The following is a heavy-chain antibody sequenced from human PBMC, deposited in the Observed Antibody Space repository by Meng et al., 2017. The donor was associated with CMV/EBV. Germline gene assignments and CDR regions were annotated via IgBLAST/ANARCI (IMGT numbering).Heavy chain of an antibody. CDR2: IRYDGSNK. V-gene: IGHV3-30*02. CDR3: AKDYSSYDYGGNSLDY. J-gene: IGHJ4*02. CDR1: GFTFSSYG. D-gene: IGHD4-23*01. Sequence: LSLTGAASGFTFSSYGMHWVRQAPGKGLEWVAFIRYDGSNKYYADSVKGRFTISRDNSKNTLYLQMNSLRAEDTAVYYCAKDYSSYDYGGNSLDYWGQGTLVTVSS.